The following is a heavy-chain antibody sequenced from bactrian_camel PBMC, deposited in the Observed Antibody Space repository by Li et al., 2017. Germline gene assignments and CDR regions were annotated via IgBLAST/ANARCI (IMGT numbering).Heavy chain of an antibody. CDR1: TDIRRINC. CDR2: IWTETGRT. Sequence: QVQLVESGGGSVQAGGSRRLSCIAATDIRRINCMGWFRQAPGQGREGIAKIWTETGRTLYANSVEGRFTITKDNANNTLDLQIDSLQPEDTAMYYCAVLSQFNHCRGVLVGIWQQYASWGQGTQVTVS. CDR3: AVLSQFNHCRGVLVGIWQQYAS. V-gene: IGHV3S1*01. D-gene: IGHD5*01. J-gene: IGHJ4*01.